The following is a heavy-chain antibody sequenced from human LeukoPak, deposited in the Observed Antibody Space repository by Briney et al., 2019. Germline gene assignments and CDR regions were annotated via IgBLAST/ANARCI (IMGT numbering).Heavy chain of an antibody. CDR3: ARVFNRQQPLDY. Sequence: ASVEVSCKASGYTFTSYGISWVRQAPGQGLEWMGWISAYNGNTNYAQKLRGRVTMTTDTSTSTAYMELRSLRSDDTAVYYCARVFNRQQPLDYWGQGTLVTVSS. V-gene: IGHV1-18*01. D-gene: IGHD6-13*01. CDR1: GYTFTSYG. J-gene: IGHJ4*02. CDR2: ISAYNGNT.